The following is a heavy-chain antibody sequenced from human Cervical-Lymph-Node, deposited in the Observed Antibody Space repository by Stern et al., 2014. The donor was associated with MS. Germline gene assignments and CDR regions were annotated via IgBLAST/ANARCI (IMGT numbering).Heavy chain of an antibody. D-gene: IGHD1-14*01. CDR3: TTNYHY. CDR2: LIAGNGDT. V-gene: IGHV1-3*01. J-gene: IGHJ4*02. CDR1: GYTFTNYD. Sequence: QVQLVQSGAELKKPGASVKVSCKASGYTFTNYDIHWVRQAPGQGLEWMGWLIAGNGDTMYSRAFQDRINMTRDTSASTAYMELSGLRSGDTAVYYCTTNYHYWGQGTLVTVSS.